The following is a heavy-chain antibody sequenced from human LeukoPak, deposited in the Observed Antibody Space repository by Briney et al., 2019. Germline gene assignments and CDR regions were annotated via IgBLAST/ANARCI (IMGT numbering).Heavy chain of an antibody. CDR2: IYSDGST. V-gene: IGHV3-53*01. CDR1: GFSVSNNY. D-gene: IGHD5-12*01. CDR3: AQARSSSGYGPLGLY. J-gene: IGHJ4*02. Sequence: GGSLRLSCAASGFSVSNNYMSWVRQAPGKGLEYVSVIYSDGSTYYADSVKGRFTISRDNSKNTLYLQMNSLRAEDTAVYYCAQARSSSGYGPLGLYWGQGTLVTVSS.